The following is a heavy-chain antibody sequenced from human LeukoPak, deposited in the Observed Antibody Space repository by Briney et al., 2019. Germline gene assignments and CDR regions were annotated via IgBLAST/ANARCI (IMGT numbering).Heavy chain of an antibody. CDR1: GYTFTSYY. CDR3: ASEEFGELLRAFDI. Sequence: ASVKVSCKASGYTFTSYYMHWVRQAPGQGLEWMGIINPSGGSTSYAQKFQGRVTMTRDTSTSTVYMELSSLRSEDTAVYYCASEEFGELLRAFDIWAKGQWSPSLQ. J-gene: IGHJ3*02. CDR2: INPSGGST. D-gene: IGHD3-10*01. V-gene: IGHV1-46*01.